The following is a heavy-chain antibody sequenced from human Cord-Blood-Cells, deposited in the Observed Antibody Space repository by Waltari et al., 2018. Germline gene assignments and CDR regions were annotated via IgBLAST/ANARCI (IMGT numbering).Heavy chain of an antibody. CDR1: GFTFSSYW. CDR3: ARLRKGDCDL. V-gene: IGHV3-7*01. CDR2: IKKDGREK. D-gene: IGHD3-16*01. J-gene: IGHJ2*01. Sequence: EVQLVESGGGLVQPGGSLRLSCAASGFTFSSYWMSWVRQAQGKGVGWGANIKKDGREKYDVCAVKGRFTNYRDNANKSLYRQMNSLRAEDTAVYYCARLRKGDCDLGGRGTLVTVSS.